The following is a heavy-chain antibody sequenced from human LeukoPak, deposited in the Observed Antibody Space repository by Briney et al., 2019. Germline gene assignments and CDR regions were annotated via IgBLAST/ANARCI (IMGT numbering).Heavy chain of an antibody. CDR1: GFTFSDYY. Sequence: GSLRLSCAASGFTFSDYYWSWIRQPPGKGLEWIGEINHSGSTNYNPSLKSRVTISVDTSKNQFSLKLSSVTAADTAVYYCARIPKNPLVAPAAMRYYGMDVWGQGTTVTVSS. J-gene: IGHJ6*02. CDR3: ARIPKNPLVAPAAMRYYGMDV. D-gene: IGHD2-2*01. CDR2: INHSGST. V-gene: IGHV4-34*01.